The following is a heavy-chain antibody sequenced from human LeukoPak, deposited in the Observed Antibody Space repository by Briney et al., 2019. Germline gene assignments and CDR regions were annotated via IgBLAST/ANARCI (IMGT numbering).Heavy chain of an antibody. Sequence: ASVKVSCKASGYTFTSSGLGWVRQAPGQGLEWMGWISAYNGNTNYAQNLQGRVTMTTDTSTNTAYMQLRSLRSDDTALYYCARVTKSYYYYDYMDVWGNGTTVTVSS. V-gene: IGHV1-18*01. J-gene: IGHJ6*03. CDR2: ISAYNGNT. CDR1: GYTFTSSG. CDR3: ARVTKSYYYYDYMDV. D-gene: IGHD4-11*01.